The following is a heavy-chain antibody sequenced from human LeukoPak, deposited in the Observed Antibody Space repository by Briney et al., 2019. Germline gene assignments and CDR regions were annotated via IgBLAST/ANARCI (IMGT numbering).Heavy chain of an antibody. J-gene: IGHJ5*02. V-gene: IGHV1-69*05. D-gene: IGHD5-24*01. CDR2: IIPIFGTA. Sequence: AASVKVSCKASGGTFSSYAISWVRQAPGQGLEWMGRIIPIFGTANYAQKFQGRVTITTDESTSTAYMELSSLRSEDTAVYYCARTGRDGYNYGNWFDPWGQGTLVTVSS. CDR3: ARTGRDGYNYGNWFDP. CDR1: GGTFSSYA.